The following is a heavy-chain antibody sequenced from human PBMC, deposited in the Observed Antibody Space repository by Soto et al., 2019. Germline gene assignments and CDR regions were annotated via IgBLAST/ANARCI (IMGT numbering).Heavy chain of an antibody. D-gene: IGHD3-3*01. CDR2: ISAYNGNT. CDR1: GYTFTSYG. J-gene: IGHJ4*02. Sequence: ASVKVSCKASGYTFTSYGISWVRQAPGQGLEWMGWISAYNGNTNYAQKLQGRVTMTTDTSTSTAYMELRSLRSDDTAVYYCARDPPGYYDFWSGYYDYWGQGTLVTVSS. CDR3: ARDPPGYYDFWSGYYDY. V-gene: IGHV1-18*01.